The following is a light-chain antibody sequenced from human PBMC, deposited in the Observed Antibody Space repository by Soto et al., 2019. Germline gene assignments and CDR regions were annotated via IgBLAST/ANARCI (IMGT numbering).Light chain of an antibody. Sequence: LTQPASVSGSPGHSITISCSGTSSDVGGYNYVSWYQQHPGKAPKLMIYDVSNWPSGVSNRFSGSKSGNTASLTISGLQAEDEADYYCSSYTSSSTYVFGTGTKVTVL. CDR3: SSYTSSSTYV. V-gene: IGLV2-14*01. CDR1: SSDVGGYNY. CDR2: DVS. J-gene: IGLJ1*01.